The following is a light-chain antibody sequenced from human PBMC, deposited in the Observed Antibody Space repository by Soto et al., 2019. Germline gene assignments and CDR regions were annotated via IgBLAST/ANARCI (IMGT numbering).Light chain of an antibody. CDR3: SSYTSRSTTV. CDR1: SSDVGGYNY. Sequence: QSVLTQPASVSGSPGQSITISCTGTSSDVGGYNYVSWYQQHPGKAPKLMIYDVSNRPSGVSNRFSGSKSGNTASLTISGLQAEDEADYYCSSYTSRSTTVFGGGT. J-gene: IGLJ2*01. V-gene: IGLV2-14*01. CDR2: DVS.